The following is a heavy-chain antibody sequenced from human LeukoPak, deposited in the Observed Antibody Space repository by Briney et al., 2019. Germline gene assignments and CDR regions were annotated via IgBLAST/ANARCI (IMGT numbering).Heavy chain of an antibody. Sequence: SETLSLTCTVSGGSISSYYWSWVRQPPGKGLEWIGYIYYSGSTNYNPSLKSRVTISVDTSKNQFSLKLSSVTAADTAVYYCARGSVVWYYDILTGYPPPLFGYWGQGTLVTVSS. CDR2: IYYSGST. V-gene: IGHV4-59*12. CDR1: GGSISSYY. CDR3: ARGSVVWYYDILTGYPPPLFGY. D-gene: IGHD3-9*01. J-gene: IGHJ4*02.